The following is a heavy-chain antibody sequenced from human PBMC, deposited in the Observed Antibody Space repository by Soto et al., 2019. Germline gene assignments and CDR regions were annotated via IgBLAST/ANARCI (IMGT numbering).Heavy chain of an antibody. CDR2: INPTTGLT. V-gene: IGHV1-46*01. CDR1: GYAFSNNF. CDR3: ARALRNGYFYGMDI. Sequence: ASLKVSCKASGYAFSNNFMHWVRQAPAQGLEWMGVINPTTGLTSNAQKFQGRITMTSDTSSSTAYMELSSLRSEDTAVYYCARALRNGYFYGMDIWGQGTTVTVSS. D-gene: IGHD2-8*01. J-gene: IGHJ6*02.